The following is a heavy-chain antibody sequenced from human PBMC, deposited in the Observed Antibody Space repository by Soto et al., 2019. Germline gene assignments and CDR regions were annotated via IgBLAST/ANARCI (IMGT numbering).Heavy chain of an antibody. Sequence: GGSLRLSCAASGFTFSNYVMSWVRQAPGKGLEWVSRISGGGVGTDYADSVKGRFTISRDNSKNTLYVQMNSLRAEDTAVYFCAKGKWLDNWGQGTLVTVSS. CDR1: GFTFSNYV. V-gene: IGHV3-23*01. CDR3: AKGKWLDN. J-gene: IGHJ4*02. CDR2: ISGGGVGT. D-gene: IGHD5-12*01.